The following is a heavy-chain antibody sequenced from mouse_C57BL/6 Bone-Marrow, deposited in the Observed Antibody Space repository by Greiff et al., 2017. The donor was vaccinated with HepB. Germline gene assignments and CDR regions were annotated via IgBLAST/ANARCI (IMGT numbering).Heavy chain of an antibody. CDR2: ISDGGSYT. J-gene: IGHJ3*01. D-gene: IGHD1-1*01. Sequence: EVQVVESGGGLVKPGGSLKLSCAASGFTFSSYAISWVRQTPEKRLEWVATISDGGSYTYYPDNVKGRFTISRDNAKNNLYLQMSHLKSEDTAMYYCARERGNYASFAYWGQGTLVTVSA. CDR3: ARERGNYASFAY. CDR1: GFTFSSYA. V-gene: IGHV5-4*01.